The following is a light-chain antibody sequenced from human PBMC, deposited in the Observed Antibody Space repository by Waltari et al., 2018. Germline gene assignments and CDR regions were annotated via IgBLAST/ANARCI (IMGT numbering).Light chain of an antibody. CDR2: CGS. CDR1: QRVLYISNNTNY. V-gene: IGKV4-1*01. Sequence: DSVMTQSPDSLALSLGERATINCNSSQRVLYISNNTNYLAWYQQKPGQPPKLIIYCGSTRESGVPDRFSGSVSGNDVTLTFSSLVAEDVAVYYGQTYHSAPWTFGQGTTVEMK. J-gene: IGKJ1*01. CDR3: QTYHSAPWT.